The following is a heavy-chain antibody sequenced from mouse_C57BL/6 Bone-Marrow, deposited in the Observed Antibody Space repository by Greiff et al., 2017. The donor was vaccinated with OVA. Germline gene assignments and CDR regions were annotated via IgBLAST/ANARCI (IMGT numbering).Heavy chain of an antibody. Sequence: EVKLQQSGAELVRPGASVKLSCTASGFNIKDDYMHWVKQRPEQGLEWIGWIDPENGDTEYASKFQGKATITADTSSNTAYLQLSSLTSEDTAVYYCTTEGIYYGNYWYFDVWGTGTTVTVSS. CDR1: GFNIKDDY. CDR2: IDPENGDT. V-gene: IGHV14-4*01. D-gene: IGHD2-1*01. J-gene: IGHJ1*03. CDR3: TTEGIYYGNYWYFDV.